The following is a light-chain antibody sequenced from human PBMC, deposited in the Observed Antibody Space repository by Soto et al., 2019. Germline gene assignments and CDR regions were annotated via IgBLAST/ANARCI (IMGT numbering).Light chain of an antibody. CDR3: QQRSNWPIT. CDR1: QSVRKN. J-gene: IGKJ5*01. Sequence: EIVMTQSPATLLLSTGKTATLSCRASQSVRKNLAWYQQKPGQAPRLLIYGTSNRATGIPDRISGSGSGTDFTLTISSLEPEDFAVYYCQQRSNWPITFGQGTRLEIK. CDR2: GTS. V-gene: IGKV3-11*01.